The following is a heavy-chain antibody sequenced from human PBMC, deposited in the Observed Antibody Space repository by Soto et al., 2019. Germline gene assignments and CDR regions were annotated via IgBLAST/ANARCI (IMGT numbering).Heavy chain of an antibody. V-gene: IGHV3-7*03. D-gene: IGHD6-19*01. CDR1: GFTFSSYW. J-gene: IGHJ6*02. CDR2: IKQDGSEK. Sequence: GGSLRLSCAASGFTFSSYWMSWVRQAPGKGLEWVANIKQDGSEKYYVDSVKGRFTISRDNARNSLYLQMNSLRAEDTAVYYCARDIAVAGDFYYYYYGMDVWGQGTTVTVSS. CDR3: ARDIAVAGDFYYYYYGMDV.